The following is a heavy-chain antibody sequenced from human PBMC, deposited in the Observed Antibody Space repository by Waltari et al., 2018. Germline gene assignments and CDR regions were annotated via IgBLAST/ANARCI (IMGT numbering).Heavy chain of an antibody. CDR2: SIPLFGPA. Sequence: QVQLVQSGAEVKKPGSSVKVSCKASGGTFSSYAISWVRQAPGQGLEWTGGSIPLFGPAHYAQKCQGRGTIPADESTSTAYMELSSLRSEDTAVYYCARGGQEYCSSTSCYLAFDIWGQGTMVTVSS. V-gene: IGHV1-69*12. J-gene: IGHJ3*02. D-gene: IGHD2-2*01. CDR3: ARGGQEYCSSTSCYLAFDI. CDR1: GGTFSSYA.